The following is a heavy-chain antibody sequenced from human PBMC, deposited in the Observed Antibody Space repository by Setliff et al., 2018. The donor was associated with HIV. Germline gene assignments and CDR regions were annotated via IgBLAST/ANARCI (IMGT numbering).Heavy chain of an antibody. CDR1: GTSIRSRF. CDR2: IYYSGNT. Sequence: SETLSLTCTVSGTSIRSRFWSWIRQPPGKGLEWIGTIYYSGNTNYNPSLKSRVTISVDTSKNQFSLQLSSVTAADTAVYYCTGDPGGLYCRGTSCQGGCFDPWGQGTLVTVSS. J-gene: IGHJ5*02. V-gene: IGHV4-59*11. D-gene: IGHD2-2*01. CDR3: TGDPGGLYCRGTSCQGGCFDP.